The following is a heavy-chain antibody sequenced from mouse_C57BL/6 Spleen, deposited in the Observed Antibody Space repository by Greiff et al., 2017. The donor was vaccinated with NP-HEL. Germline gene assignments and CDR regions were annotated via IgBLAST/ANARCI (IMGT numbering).Heavy chain of an antibody. D-gene: IGHD1-1*01. CDR2: IYPGSGNT. Sequence: VQLQESGAELVRPGASVKLSCKASGYTFTDYYINWVKQRPGQGLEWIARIYPGSGNTYYNEKFKGKATLTAEKSSSTAYMQLSSLTSEDSAVYFCAREKDYYGSSPYFDYWGQGTTLTVSS. V-gene: IGHV1-76*01. J-gene: IGHJ2*01. CDR1: GYTFTDYY. CDR3: AREKDYYGSSPYFDY.